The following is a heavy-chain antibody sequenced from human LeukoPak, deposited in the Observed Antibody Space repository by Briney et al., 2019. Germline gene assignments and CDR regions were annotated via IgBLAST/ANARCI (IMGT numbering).Heavy chain of an antibody. CDR1: GYTFTTYD. D-gene: IGHD3-10*01. CDR2: INPNSGGT. V-gene: IGHV1-2*02. J-gene: IGHJ6*03. Sequence: HGASVKVSCKASGYTFTTYDINWVRQAPGQGLEWMGWINPNSGGTNYAQKFQGRVTMTRDTSISTAYMELSRLRSDDTAVYYCARMVRVFYYMDVWGKGTTVTVSS. CDR3: ARMVRVFYYMDV.